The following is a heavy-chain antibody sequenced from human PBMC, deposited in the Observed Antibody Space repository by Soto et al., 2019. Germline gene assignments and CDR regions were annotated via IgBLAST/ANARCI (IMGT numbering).Heavy chain of an antibody. CDR1: GFTFSSYS. J-gene: IGHJ4*02. Sequence: PGGSLRLSCAASGFTFSSYSMNWARQAPGKGLEWVSYISSSSSTIYYADSVKGRFTISRDNAKNSLYLQMNSLRAEDTAVYYCARDSRYSYVPLDYWGQGTLGTRSS. CDR2: ISSSSSTI. CDR3: ARDSRYSYVPLDY. D-gene: IGHD5-18*01. V-gene: IGHV3-48*01.